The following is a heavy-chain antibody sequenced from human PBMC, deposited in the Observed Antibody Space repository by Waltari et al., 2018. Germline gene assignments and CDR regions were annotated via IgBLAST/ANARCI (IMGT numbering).Heavy chain of an antibody. Sequence: QVQLQESGPGLVKPSETLSLTCAVSGYSISSGYYWGWIRQPPGKGLEWSGGNYLGGSTCYNPALKRRVTISVDTSKIPFSLKLSSVTAAVTAVYYCARFNWGYYYDSSGYYPPGAFDIWGQGTMVTVSS. CDR1: GYSISSGYY. D-gene: IGHD3-22*01. J-gene: IGHJ3*02. CDR2: NYLGGST. V-gene: IGHV4-38-2*01. CDR3: ARFNWGYYYDSSGYYPPGAFDI.